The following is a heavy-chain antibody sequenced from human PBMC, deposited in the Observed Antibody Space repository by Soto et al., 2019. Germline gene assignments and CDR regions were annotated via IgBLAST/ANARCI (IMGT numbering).Heavy chain of an antibody. Sequence: GGSLRLSCAASGFTFSSYGMHWVRQAPGKGLEWVAVIWYDGSNKYYADSVKGRFTISRDNSKNTMYLQMNSLRAEDTAVYYCAGGSDGGNLEREDYYYGMDVWGQGTTVTVSS. J-gene: IGHJ6*02. V-gene: IGHV3-33*01. CDR1: GFTFSSYG. CDR2: IWYDGSNK. CDR3: AGGSDGGNLEREDYYYGMDV. D-gene: IGHD1-26*01.